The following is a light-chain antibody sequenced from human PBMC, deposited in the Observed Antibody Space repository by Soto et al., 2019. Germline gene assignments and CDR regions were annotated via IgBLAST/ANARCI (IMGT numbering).Light chain of an antibody. Sequence: ENVLTQSPGTLSLSPGERATLSCRASQSVTSNFLAWYQQKPGQAPRLLIYCESTRAAGVPDRFSGSGSGTDFSLTITRLEPEDFAVYYCQQYGRSPLLYTFGQGTKLGVK. CDR2: CES. V-gene: IGKV3-20*01. CDR3: QQYGRSPLLYT. J-gene: IGKJ2*01. CDR1: QSVTSNF.